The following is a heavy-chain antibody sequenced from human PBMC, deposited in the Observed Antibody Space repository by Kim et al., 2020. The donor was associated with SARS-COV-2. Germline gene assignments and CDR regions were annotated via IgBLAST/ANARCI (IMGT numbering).Heavy chain of an antibody. CDR3: ARRNSIFGVVIIDY. Sequence: AQKFQGRVNMTRKTSISTAYMELSNLISEDTAVYYCARRNSIFGVVIIDYWGQGTLVTVSS. V-gene: IGHV1-8*01. D-gene: IGHD3-3*01. J-gene: IGHJ4*02.